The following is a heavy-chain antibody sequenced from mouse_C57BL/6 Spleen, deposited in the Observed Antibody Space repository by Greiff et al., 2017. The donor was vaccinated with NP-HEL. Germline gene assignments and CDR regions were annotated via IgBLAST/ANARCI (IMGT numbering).Heavy chain of an antibody. Sequence: VQLQQPGAELVRPGTSVKLSCKASGYTFTSYWMHWVKQRPGQGLEWIGVIDPSDSYTNYNQKFKGKATLTVDTSSSTAYMQLSSLTSEDSAVYYCARIGGPCYGSSSSYFDYWGQGTTLTVSS. D-gene: IGHD1-1*01. J-gene: IGHJ2*01. CDR2: IDPSDSYT. CDR3: ARIGGPCYGSSSSYFDY. V-gene: IGHV1-59*01. CDR1: GYTFTSYW.